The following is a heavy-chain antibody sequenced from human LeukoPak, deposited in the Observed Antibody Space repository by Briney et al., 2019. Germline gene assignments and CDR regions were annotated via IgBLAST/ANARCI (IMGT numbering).Heavy chain of an antibody. CDR2: IYTSGST. D-gene: IGHD1-7*01. J-gene: IGHJ4*02. V-gene: IGHV4-61*02. Sequence: SETLSPTCTVSGGSISSGSYYRSWIRQPAGKGLEWIGRIYTSGSTNYNPSLKSRVTISVDTSKNQFSLKLSSVTAADTAVYYCARIITGTTHFDYWGQGTLVTVSS. CDR3: ARIITGTTHFDY. CDR1: GGSISSGSYY.